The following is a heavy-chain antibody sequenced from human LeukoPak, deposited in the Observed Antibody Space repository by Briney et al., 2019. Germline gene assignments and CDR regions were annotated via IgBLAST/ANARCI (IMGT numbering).Heavy chain of an antibody. CDR2: INPRGGST. V-gene: IGHV1-46*01. Sequence: ASVKVSCKASGYTFTSYYMHWVRQAPGQGLEWMGIINPRGGSTSYAQKFQGRVTMTRDTSTSTVYMELSSLRSEDTAVYYCARVGGEKRWYFDLWGRGTLVTVSS. D-gene: IGHD2-15*01. CDR1: GYTFTSYY. J-gene: IGHJ2*01. CDR3: ARVGGEKRWYFDL.